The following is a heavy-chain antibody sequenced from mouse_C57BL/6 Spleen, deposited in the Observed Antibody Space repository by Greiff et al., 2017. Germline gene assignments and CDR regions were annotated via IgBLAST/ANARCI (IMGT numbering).Heavy chain of an antibody. J-gene: IGHJ2*01. Sequence: VQLQQPGAELVMPGASVKLSCKASGYTFTSFWMHWVKQRPGQGLEWIGEIDPSDSYTNYNQKFKGKSTLTVDKSSSTAYMQLSSLTSEDSAVYYCARFTTVVGDYWGQGTTLTVSS. D-gene: IGHD1-1*01. CDR2: IDPSDSYT. CDR1: GYTFTSFW. CDR3: ARFTTVVGDY. V-gene: IGHV1-69*01.